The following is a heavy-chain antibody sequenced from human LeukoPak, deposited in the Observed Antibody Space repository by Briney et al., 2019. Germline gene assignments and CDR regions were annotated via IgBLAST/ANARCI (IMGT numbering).Heavy chain of an antibody. D-gene: IGHD2-2*01. J-gene: IGHJ6*02. CDR2: TYYRSKWYN. CDR1: GDSVSSNSAA. CDR3: AREMLVVVPAAIIYYYGMDV. V-gene: IGHV6-1*01. Sequence: SQTLSLTCAISGDSVSSNSAAWNWIRQSPSRGLEWLGRTYYRSKWYNDYAVSVKSRITINPDTSKNQFSLQLNSVTPEDTAAYYCAREMLVVVPAAIIYYYGMDVWGQGTTVTVSS.